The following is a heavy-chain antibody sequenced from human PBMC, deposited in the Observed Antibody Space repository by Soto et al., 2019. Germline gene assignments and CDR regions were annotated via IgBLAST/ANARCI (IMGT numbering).Heavy chain of an antibody. Sequence: PGGSLRLSCAASGFTFSTYAMAWVRQAPGKGLEWVSGVSASGLNTDYADPVKGRFYISRDNSKNTVYLQMNSLRAEDPAVYFCARDWGGVDPWGQGTLVTVSS. V-gene: IGHV3-23*01. J-gene: IGHJ5*02. CDR2: VSASGLNT. D-gene: IGHD3-10*01. CDR3: ARDWGGVDP. CDR1: GFTFSTYA.